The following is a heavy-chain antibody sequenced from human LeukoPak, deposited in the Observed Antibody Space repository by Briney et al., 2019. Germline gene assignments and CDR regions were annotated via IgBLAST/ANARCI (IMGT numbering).Heavy chain of an antibody. CDR3: ARERGSSWSEAFDI. CDR2: IGGSSSSI. CDR1: GFTFTTYSTYS. Sequence: PGGSLRLPCAASGFTFTTYSTYSMNWVRQSPGKGLEWVSSIGGSSSSIFYADSVKGRFTISRDNANNSLYLQMNSLRAEDTAVYYCARERGSSWSEAFDIWGQGTMVTVSS. D-gene: IGHD6-13*01. J-gene: IGHJ3*02. V-gene: IGHV3-21*01.